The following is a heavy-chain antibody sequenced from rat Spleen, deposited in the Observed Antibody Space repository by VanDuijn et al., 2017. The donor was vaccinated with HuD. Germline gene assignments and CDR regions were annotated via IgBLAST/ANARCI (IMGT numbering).Heavy chain of an antibody. V-gene: IGHV2-15*01. J-gene: IGHJ2*01. CDR3: ARLGADY. CDR2: MWSGGST. CDR1: GFSLTSYC. Sequence: QVQLKESGPGLVQPSQTLSLTCTVSGFSLTSYCVSWVRQPPGKGLEWIGAMWSGGSTDFSSALKSRLSISRDTSKSQVFLKMNSLQTEDTAMYFCARLGADYWGQGVMVTVSS. D-gene: IGHD5-1*01.